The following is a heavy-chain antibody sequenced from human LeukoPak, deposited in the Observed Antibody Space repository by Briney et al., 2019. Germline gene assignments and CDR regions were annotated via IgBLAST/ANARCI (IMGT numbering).Heavy chain of an antibody. J-gene: IGHJ5*02. CDR2: INPSGGST. V-gene: IGHV1-46*01. Sequence: ASVKVSCKASGYTFTNYYMQWVRQAPGQGLEWMGLINPSGGSTSYAQTFQGRVTMTRDTSITTAYMELNRLTSDDTAVYYCVRDRPHNWFDPWGQGTLVTVSS. CDR1: GYTFTNYY. CDR3: VRDRPHNWFDP.